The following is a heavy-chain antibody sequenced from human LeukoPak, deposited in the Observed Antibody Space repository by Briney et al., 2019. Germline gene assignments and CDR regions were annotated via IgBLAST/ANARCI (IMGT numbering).Heavy chain of an antibody. CDR3: AKDMSYDSSGYYSGGSFDY. V-gene: IGHV4-39*07. D-gene: IGHD3-22*01. J-gene: IGHJ4*02. CDR2: IYYSGGT. CDR1: GGSISSNGYY. Sequence: SETLSLTCTVSGGSISSNGYYWAWFRQPPGKGLEWIGSIYYSGGTYYNPSLKSRVTISIDTSKNQFSLKLRSVTAADTALYYCAKDMSYDSSGYYSGGSFDYWGQGTLATVSS.